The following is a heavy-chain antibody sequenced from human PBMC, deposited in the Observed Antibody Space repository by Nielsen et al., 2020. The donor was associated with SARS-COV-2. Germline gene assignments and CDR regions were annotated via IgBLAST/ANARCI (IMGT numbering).Heavy chain of an antibody. D-gene: IGHD5-18*01. Sequence: SVKVSCKASGGTFSSYAISWVRQAPGQGLEWMGRIIPILGIANYAQKFQGRVTITADKSTSTAYMELSSLRSEDTAVYYCASGGLGTAMADYWGQGTLVTVSS. CDR2: IIPILGIA. CDR1: GGTFSSYA. J-gene: IGHJ4*02. CDR3: ASGGLGTAMADY. V-gene: IGHV1-69*04.